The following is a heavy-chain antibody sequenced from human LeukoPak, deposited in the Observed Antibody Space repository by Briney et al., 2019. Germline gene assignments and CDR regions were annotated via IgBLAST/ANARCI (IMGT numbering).Heavy chain of an antibody. V-gene: IGHV3-23*01. CDR3: AKHIVAAGLGN. J-gene: IGHJ4*02. CDR1: GFSFNNYA. CDR2: ISVSGDTT. Sequence: GGSLRLSCAASGFSFNNYAMSWVRQAPGKGLEWVSAISVSGDTTYYGDSVKGRVTISRDNSKNTLYLQMNSLRAEDTAVYYCAKHIVAAGLGNWGQGTLVTVSS. D-gene: IGHD6-13*01.